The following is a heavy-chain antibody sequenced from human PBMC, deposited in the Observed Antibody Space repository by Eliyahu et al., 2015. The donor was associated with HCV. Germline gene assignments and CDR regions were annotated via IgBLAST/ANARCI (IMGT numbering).Heavy chain of an antibody. J-gene: IGHJ4*02. CDR2: INHSGST. CDR1: GGSFSGYY. CDR3: ARERRWQQARGGLFDY. V-gene: IGHV4-34*01. D-gene: IGHD3-16*01. Sequence: QVQLQQWGAGLLKPSETLSLTCAVYGGSFSGYYWSWIRQXPGKGLEWIGEINHSGSTNYNPSLKSRVTISVDTSKNQFSLKLSSVTAADTAVYYCARERRWQQARGGLFDYWGQGTLVTVSS.